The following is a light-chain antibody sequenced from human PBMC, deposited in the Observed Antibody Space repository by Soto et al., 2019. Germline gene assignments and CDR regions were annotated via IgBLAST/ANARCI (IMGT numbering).Light chain of an antibody. CDR3: QQYAISPRT. CDR2: GAS. CDR1: ETVKKNS. J-gene: IGKJ4*01. V-gene: IGKV3-20*01. Sequence: EIVLTQSPGSVSLSPGERATLSCRASETVKKNSLAWYQQKPGQAPRLLIYGASRRATGIPDRFSGSGSETDFILSISRLEPDNSAVYYCQQYAISPRTFGGGTKVEI.